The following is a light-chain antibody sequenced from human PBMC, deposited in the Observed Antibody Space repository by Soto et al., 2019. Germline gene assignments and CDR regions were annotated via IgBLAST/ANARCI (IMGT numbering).Light chain of an antibody. V-gene: IGLV2-8*01. J-gene: IGLJ3*02. CDR3: SSYAGHHNWV. CDR2: EVS. Sequence: QSALTQPPSASGSPGQSVTISCTGTSSDGGGYNYVSWYQQHPGKAPKLMIYEVSKRPSGVPDRFSGSKSGNTASLTVSGLQSEDEADYYCSSYAGHHNWVFGGGTEVTVL. CDR1: SSDGGGYNY.